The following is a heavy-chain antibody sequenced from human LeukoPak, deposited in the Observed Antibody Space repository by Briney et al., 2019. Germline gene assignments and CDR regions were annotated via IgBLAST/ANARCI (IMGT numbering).Heavy chain of an antibody. D-gene: IGHD1-1*01. V-gene: IGHV3-23*01. CDR2: ISGSGGST. J-gene: IGHJ4*02. CDR3: ANSPWNDEFNY. CDR1: GFTFSSYA. Sequence: GGSLRLSCAASGFTFSSYAMSWVRQAPGKGLEWDSAISGSGGSTYYADSVKGRFTISRDNSKNTLYLQMNSLRAEDTAVYYCANSPWNDEFNYWGQGTLVTVSS.